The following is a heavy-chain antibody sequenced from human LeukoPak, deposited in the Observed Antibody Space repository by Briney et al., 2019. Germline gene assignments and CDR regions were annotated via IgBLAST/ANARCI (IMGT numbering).Heavy chain of an antibody. CDR2: IYSGGST. D-gene: IGHD6-13*01. Sequence: GGSLRLSCAASGFTVSSNYMSWVRQAPGKGLEWVSVIYSGGSTYYADSVKGRFTISRDNSKNTLYLQMNSLRAEDTAVYYCASRFKGAAAGSYYFDYWGQGTLVTVSS. V-gene: IGHV3-53*01. CDR3: ASRFKGAAAGSYYFDY. J-gene: IGHJ4*02. CDR1: GFTVSSNY.